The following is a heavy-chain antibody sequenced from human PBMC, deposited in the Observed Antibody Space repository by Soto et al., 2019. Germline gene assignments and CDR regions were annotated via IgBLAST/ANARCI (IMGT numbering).Heavy chain of an antibody. CDR1: GYTFTSYA. V-gene: IGHV1-3*01. J-gene: IGHJ4*02. CDR3: VRDLMGPYGDGVDY. CDR2: INAGNGNT. Sequence: ASVKVSCKASGYTFTSYAMHWVRQAPGQRLEWMGWINAGNGNTKYSQKFQGRVTITRDTSARTAYMELSSLKSEDTAIYYCVRDLMGPYGDGVDYWGQGTLVTVS. D-gene: IGHD3-3*01.